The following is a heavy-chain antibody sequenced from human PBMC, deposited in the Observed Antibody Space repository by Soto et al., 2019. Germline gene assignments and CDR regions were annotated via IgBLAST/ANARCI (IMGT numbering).Heavy chain of an antibody. CDR2: IYHSGST. V-gene: IGHV4-30-2*01. Sequence: PSETLSLTCAVSGGSISSCGNSWSWIGQPPGQGLEWIGYIYHSGSTYYNPSLNSRVTISVDRSKNQFSLKLSSVTAADTAVYYCASGFKWYFDYWGQGTLVTVSS. J-gene: IGHJ4*02. CDR3: ASGFKWYFDY. CDR1: GGSISSCGNS. D-gene: IGHD1-26*01.